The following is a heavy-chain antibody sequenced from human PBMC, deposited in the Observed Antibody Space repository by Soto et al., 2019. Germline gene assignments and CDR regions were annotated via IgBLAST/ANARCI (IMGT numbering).Heavy chain of an antibody. Sequence: SETLSLTCTVSGGSISSSSYYWGWIRQPPGKGLEWIGSIYYSGSTYYNPSLKSRVTVSVDTSKNQFSLKLSSVTAADTAVYYCASPGYCSGGSCPLYLDYWGQGALVTVSS. CDR3: ASPGYCSGGSCPLYLDY. D-gene: IGHD2-15*01. J-gene: IGHJ4*02. V-gene: IGHV4-39*01. CDR2: IYYSGST. CDR1: GGSISSSSYY.